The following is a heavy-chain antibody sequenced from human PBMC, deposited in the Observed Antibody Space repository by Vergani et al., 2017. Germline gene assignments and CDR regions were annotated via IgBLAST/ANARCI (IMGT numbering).Heavy chain of an antibody. V-gene: IGHV3-33*01. D-gene: IGHD1-26*01. Sequence: QVQLVESGGGVVQPGRSLRLSCAASGFTFSSYGMHWVRQAPGKGLEWVAVIWYDGSNKYYADSVKGRFTISRDNSKNTLYLQMNSLRAEDTAVYYCARETFSGSYSAFDIWGQGTMVTVSS. J-gene: IGHJ3*02. CDR1: GFTFSSYG. CDR2: IWYDGSNK. CDR3: ARETFSGSYSAFDI.